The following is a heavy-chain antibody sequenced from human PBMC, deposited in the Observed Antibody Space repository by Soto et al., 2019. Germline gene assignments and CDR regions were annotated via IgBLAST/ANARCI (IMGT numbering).Heavy chain of an antibody. J-gene: IGHJ6*02. D-gene: IGHD3-16*01. CDR2: MNAKSGDT. CDR3: ARGNPFNYAGFDV. V-gene: IGHV1-8*01. Sequence: QAHLEQSGAELKRPGASVKVSCKASGYTFSDFDINWLRQASGQGPEGMGWMNAKSGDTFFPQRFRGTFNMTWDTSLSTAYMEVVSLTSHDTAIYYCARGNPFNYAGFDVWGQGATVAVSS. CDR1: GYTFSDFD.